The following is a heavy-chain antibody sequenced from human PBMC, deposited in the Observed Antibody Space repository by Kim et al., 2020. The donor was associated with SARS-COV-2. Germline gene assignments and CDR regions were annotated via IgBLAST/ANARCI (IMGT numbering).Heavy chain of an antibody. Sequence: GGALRLSCAASGFTFSDYYMTWIRQAPGKGLEWVSYISSSSSYTNYADSVKGRFTISRANAKNSLYQQMNILRAEDTAVYYCARVGYDYVWGSYRSYYY. CDR1: GFTFSDYY. D-gene: IGHD3-16*02. CDR2: ISSSSSYT. J-gene: IGHJ6*01. V-gene: IGHV3-11*05. CDR3: ARVGYDYVWGSYRSYYY.